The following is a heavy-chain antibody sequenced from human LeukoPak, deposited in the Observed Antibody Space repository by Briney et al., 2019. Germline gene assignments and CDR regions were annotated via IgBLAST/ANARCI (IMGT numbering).Heavy chain of an antibody. D-gene: IGHD5-12*01. V-gene: IGHV4-59*01. Sequence: SETLSLTCTVSGGSISSYYWSWIRQPPGKGLEWIGYIYYSGSTNYNPSLKSRVTISVDTSKNQFSLKLSSVTAADTAVYYCARWGQYGGHAVLGDYYYYMDVWGKGTTVTVSS. J-gene: IGHJ6*03. CDR2: IYYSGST. CDR3: ARWGQYGGHAVLGDYYYYMDV. CDR1: GGSISSYY.